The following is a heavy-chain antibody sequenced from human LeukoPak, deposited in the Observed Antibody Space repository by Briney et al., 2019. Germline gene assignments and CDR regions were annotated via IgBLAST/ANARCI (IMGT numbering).Heavy chain of an antibody. CDR1: GYSFTNYW. Sequence: GKSLKISCKGSGYSFTNYWIGWVRQMPGKGLEWMGIIYPDDSDTRYSPSFQDQVTMSADKSISTAYLQWSSLKASDSAMYYCARRQTGARSGAFDIWGQGTMVTVSS. J-gene: IGHJ3*02. D-gene: IGHD1-14*01. CDR3: ARRQTGARSGAFDI. CDR2: IYPDDSDT. V-gene: IGHV5-51*01.